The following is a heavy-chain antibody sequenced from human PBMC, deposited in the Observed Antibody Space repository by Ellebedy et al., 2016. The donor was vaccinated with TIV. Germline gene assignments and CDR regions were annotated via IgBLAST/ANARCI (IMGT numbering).Heavy chain of an antibody. J-gene: IGHJ4*02. D-gene: IGHD3-22*01. CDR1: GFAFSHYW. V-gene: IGHV3-74*01. Sequence: GESLKISCAASGFAFSHYWMHWVRQGPGEGLVWVSRVKGDRSHTIYADSVKGRFTISRDNAKNTLFLQMNILRAEDTAVYYCAKETWETSGYYIDYWGQGTLVTVSS. CDR3: AKETWETSGYYIDY. CDR2: VKGDRSHT.